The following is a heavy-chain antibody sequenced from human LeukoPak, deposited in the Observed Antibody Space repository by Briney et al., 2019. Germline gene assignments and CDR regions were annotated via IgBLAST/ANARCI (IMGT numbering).Heavy chain of an antibody. CDR3: ARDSGDYVPFDY. CDR2: INPITGGT. Sequence: ASVKVSCKASGYSFTGYYMHWVRQAPGQGLEWMGWINPITGGTSYAQKLQGRVTMTRDTSISTAYMELSRLRCDDTAVYFCARDSGDYVPFDYWGQGTLVTVFS. D-gene: IGHD4-17*01. CDR1: GYSFTGYY. V-gene: IGHV1-2*02. J-gene: IGHJ4*02.